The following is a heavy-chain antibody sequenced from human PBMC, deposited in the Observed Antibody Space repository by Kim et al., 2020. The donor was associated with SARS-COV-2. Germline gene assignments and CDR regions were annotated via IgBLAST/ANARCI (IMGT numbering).Heavy chain of an antibody. Sequence: SETLSLTCAVSGGSISSSNWWSWVRQPPGKGLEWIGEIYHSGSTNYNPSLKSRVTISVDKSKNQFSLKLSSVTAADTAVYYCAREGETAILSFDYWGQGTLVTVSS. CDR3: AREGETAILSFDY. CDR1: GGSISSSNW. J-gene: IGHJ4*02. D-gene: IGHD2-21*02. CDR2: IYHSGST. V-gene: IGHV4-4*02.